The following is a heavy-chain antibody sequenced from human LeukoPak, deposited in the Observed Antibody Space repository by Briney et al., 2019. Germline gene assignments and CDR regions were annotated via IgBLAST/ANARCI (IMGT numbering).Heavy chain of an antibody. CDR3: ARDSNGSFDY. CDR2: ISYDGSNK. CDR1: GVTFSSYA. D-gene: IGHD2/OR15-2a*01. Sequence: PGGSLRLSCAASGVTFSSYAMHWVRQAPGKGLEWVAVISYDGSNKYYADSVKGRFTISRDNSKNTLYLQMNSLRAEDTAVYYCARDSNGSFDYWGQGTLVTVSS. V-gene: IGHV3-30-3*01. J-gene: IGHJ4*02.